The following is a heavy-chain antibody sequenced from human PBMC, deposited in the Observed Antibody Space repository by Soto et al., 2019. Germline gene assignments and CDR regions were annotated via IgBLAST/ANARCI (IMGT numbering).Heavy chain of an antibody. V-gene: IGHV3-23*01. J-gene: IGHJ4*02. CDR3: AKVVVAVTGFDN. D-gene: IGHD4-17*01. Sequence: PGGSLRLSCAASGFTFSSYAMSWVRQAPGKGLEWVSAISGSGGSTYYADYVKGRFTISRDNSKNTLYQQMNSLRAEDTAVYYCAKVVVAVTGFDNWGQGTLVTVSS. CDR2: ISGSGGST. CDR1: GFTFSSYA.